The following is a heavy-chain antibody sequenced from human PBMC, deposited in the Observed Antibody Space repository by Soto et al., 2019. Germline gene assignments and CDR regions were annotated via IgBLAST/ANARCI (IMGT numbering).Heavy chain of an antibody. J-gene: IGHJ5*02. CDR1: GFTFSSYW. CDR3: ATEWAAPGGWFDT. Sequence: GGSLRLSCAASGFTFSSYWMHWVRQVPGKGLVWVSRINSEGTGTIYADSVKGRFTISRDNAKNTLYLQMNSLRAEDTAVYYCATEWAAPGGWFDTWGQGTLVTVSS. D-gene: IGHD2-15*01. CDR2: INSEGTGT. V-gene: IGHV3-74*01.